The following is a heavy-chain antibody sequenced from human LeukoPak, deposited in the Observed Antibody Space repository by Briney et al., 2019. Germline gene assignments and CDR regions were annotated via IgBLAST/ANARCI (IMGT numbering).Heavy chain of an antibody. D-gene: IGHD1-20*01. J-gene: IGHJ3*02. Sequence: GGSLGLSCAASGFTFSSYAMHWVRQAPGKGLEWVAVISYDGSNKYYADSVKGRFTISRDNSKNTLYLQMNSLRAEDTAVYYCARDNWNHMRAFDIWGQGTMVTVSS. CDR1: GFTFSSYA. V-gene: IGHV3-30-3*01. CDR3: ARDNWNHMRAFDI. CDR2: ISYDGSNK.